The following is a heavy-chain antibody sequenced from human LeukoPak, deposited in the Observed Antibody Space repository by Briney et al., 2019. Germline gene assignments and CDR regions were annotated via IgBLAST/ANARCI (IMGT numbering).Heavy chain of an antibody. CDR3: AKSYTAMVHGAFDT. V-gene: IGHV3-7*03. J-gene: IGHJ3*02. CDR1: GFTFSSYW. CDR2: IKQDGSEK. Sequence: GGSLRLSCAASGFTFSSYWMSWVRQAPGKGLEWVANIKQDGSEKYYVDSVKGRFTISRDNAKNSLYLQMNSLRAEDTALYYCAKSYTAMVHGAFDTWGQGTMVTVSS. D-gene: IGHD5-18*01.